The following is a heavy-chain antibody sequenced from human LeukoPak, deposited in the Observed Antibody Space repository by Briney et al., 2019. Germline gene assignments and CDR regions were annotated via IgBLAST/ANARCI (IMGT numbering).Heavy chain of an antibody. D-gene: IGHD2-2*01. Sequence: HPGGSLRLSCAASGFTFSSYGMSWVRQTPGKGLEWVSAISGSGGSTYYADSVKGRFTISRDNSKNTLYLQMNSLRAEDTAVYYCARDSDTDYCSSTSCYGERNWFDPWGQGTLVTVSS. CDR2: ISGSGGST. CDR3: ARDSDTDYCSSTSCYGERNWFDP. J-gene: IGHJ5*02. CDR1: GFTFSSYG. V-gene: IGHV3-23*01.